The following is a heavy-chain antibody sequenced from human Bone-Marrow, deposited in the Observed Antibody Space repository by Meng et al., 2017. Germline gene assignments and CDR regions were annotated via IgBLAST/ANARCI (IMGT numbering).Heavy chain of an antibody. CDR2: IYPGDSDT. Sequence: GESLKISCQGSGYSFTSYWIGWVRQVPGKGLEWMGIIYPGDSDTRYSPSFQGQVTISADKSISTAYLHWSSLKASDTAMYYCARQIRTARSGSVDYWGQGTLVTVSS. CDR1: GYSFTSYW. J-gene: IGHJ4*02. CDR3: ARQIRTARSGSVDY. V-gene: IGHV5-51*01. D-gene: IGHD1-26*01.